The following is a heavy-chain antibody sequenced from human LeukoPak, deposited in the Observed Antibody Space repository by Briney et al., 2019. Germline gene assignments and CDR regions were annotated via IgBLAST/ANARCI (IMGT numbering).Heavy chain of an antibody. CDR1: GDSFSSNSAS. V-gene: IGHV6-1*01. D-gene: IGHD7-27*01. J-gene: IGHJ4*02. CDR2: TYYRSKWYN. Sequence: SQTLSLTCAISGDSFSSNSASWGWIRQSPSRGLEWLGRTYYRSKWYNDYAVSVKSRITINPDTSKNQVSLQLNSVTPEDTAVYYCSRELAWGPADYWGQGALVTVSS. CDR3: SRELAWGPADY.